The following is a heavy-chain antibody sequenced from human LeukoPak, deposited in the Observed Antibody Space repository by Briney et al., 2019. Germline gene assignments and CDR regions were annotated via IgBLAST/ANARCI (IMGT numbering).Heavy chain of an antibody. CDR2: IYTSGST. CDR3: ATPRDYVWGSYTY. CDR1: GGSISSGSYY. J-gene: IGHJ4*02. Sequence: SETLSLTCTVSGGSISSGSYYWSWIRQPAGKGLEWIGRIYTSGSTNYNPSLKSRVTISVDTSKNQFSLKLSSVTAADTAVYYCATPRDYVWGSYTYWGQGALVTVSS. V-gene: IGHV4-61*02. D-gene: IGHD3-16*01.